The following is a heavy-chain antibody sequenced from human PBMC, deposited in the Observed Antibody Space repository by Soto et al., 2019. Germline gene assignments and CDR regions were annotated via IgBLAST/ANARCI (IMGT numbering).Heavy chain of an antibody. CDR2: IYYSGST. CDR1: GGSISSYY. Sequence: SETLSLTCTVSGGSISSYYWSWIRQPPGKGLEWIGYIYYSGSTNYNPSLKSRVTISVDTSKNQFSLKLSSVTAADTAVYYCARATVTQKIDYWGQGTLVTVSS. V-gene: IGHV4-59*01. J-gene: IGHJ4*02. CDR3: ARATVTQKIDY. D-gene: IGHD4-17*01.